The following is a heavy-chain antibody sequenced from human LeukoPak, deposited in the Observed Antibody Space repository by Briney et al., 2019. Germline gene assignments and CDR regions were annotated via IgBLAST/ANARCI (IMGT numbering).Heavy chain of an antibody. CDR3: ARARGQIAAAGTLDY. V-gene: IGHV4-30-2*01. J-gene: IGHJ4*02. CDR2: IYHSGST. D-gene: IGHD6-13*01. CDR1: GGSISSGGYY. Sequence: SQTLSLTCSVSGGSISSGGYYWSWIRQPPGKGLEWIGYIYHSGSTYYNPSLKSRVTISVDRSKNQFSLKLSSVTAADMAVYYCARARGQIAAAGTLDYWGQGTLVTVSS.